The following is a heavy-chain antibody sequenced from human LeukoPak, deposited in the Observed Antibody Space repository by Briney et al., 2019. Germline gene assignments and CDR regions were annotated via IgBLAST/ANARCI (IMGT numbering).Heavy chain of an antibody. CDR1: GGTFSSYA. Sequence: SVKVSCKASGGTFSSYAISWVRQAPGQGLEWMGRIIPIFGTANYAQKFQGRVTITTDESTSTDYMELSSLRSEDTAVYYCARVIDYGDYAGPLDYWGQGTLVTVSS. CDR2: IIPIFGTA. D-gene: IGHD4-17*01. CDR3: ARVIDYGDYAGPLDY. V-gene: IGHV1-69*05. J-gene: IGHJ4*02.